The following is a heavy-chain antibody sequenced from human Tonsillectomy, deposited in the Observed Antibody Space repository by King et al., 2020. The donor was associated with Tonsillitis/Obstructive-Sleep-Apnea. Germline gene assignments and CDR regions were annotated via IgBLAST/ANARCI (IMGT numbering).Heavy chain of an antibody. D-gene: IGHD6-19*01. CDR2: IRSKAYGGTT. J-gene: IGHJ4*02. Sequence: VQLVESGGGLVQPGRSLRLSCLASGFTFGDYPMSWVRQTPGKGLEWISFIRSKAYGGTTEYAASVKGRFTVSRADSKSTAYLQMNSLKTEDTAVYYCARDWFSGWYGASGYWGQGTLVTVSS. CDR3: ARDWFSGWYGASGY. V-gene: IGHV3-49*04. CDR1: GFTFGDYP.